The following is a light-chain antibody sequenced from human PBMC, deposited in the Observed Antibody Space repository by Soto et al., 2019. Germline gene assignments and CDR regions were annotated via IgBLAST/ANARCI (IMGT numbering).Light chain of an antibody. CDR3: QQLNTFPLT. Sequence: DFQLTQSPSFLSASLGDCVTITCRASQGITNYLAWYQQKPGKAPTLLIYAASTLQSGVPSRFSGSGSGTEFTLTISSLQPEDFAAYYCQQLNTFPLTFGQGTRLEIK. J-gene: IGKJ5*01. CDR2: AAS. CDR1: QGITNY. V-gene: IGKV1-9*01.